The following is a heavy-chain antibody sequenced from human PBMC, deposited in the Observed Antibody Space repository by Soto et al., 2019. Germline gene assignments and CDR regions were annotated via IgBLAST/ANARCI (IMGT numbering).Heavy chain of an antibody. Sequence: PGGSLRLSCAASGFTFSSYGMHWVRQAPGKGLEWVAVIWYDGSNKYYADSVKGRFTISRDNSKNTLYLQMNSLRAEDTAVYYCARAPYSNYDPGYFDYWGQGTLVTVSS. CDR1: GFTFSSYG. V-gene: IGHV3-33*01. D-gene: IGHD4-4*01. CDR2: IWYDGSNK. J-gene: IGHJ4*02. CDR3: ARAPYSNYDPGYFDY.